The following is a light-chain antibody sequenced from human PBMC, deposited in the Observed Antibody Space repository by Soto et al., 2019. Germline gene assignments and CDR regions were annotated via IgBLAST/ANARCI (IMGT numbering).Light chain of an antibody. CDR2: AAS. CDR3: QQSHSIPRT. J-gene: IGKJ2*01. CDR1: QSISSY. Sequence: DIQMTQSPSSLSASVGDRVTITCQAGQSISSYLNWYQQKPGKAPKLLIYAASGLQSGVPSRFSGSGSGTEFTLTITSLQPEDFATYLCQQSHSIPRTFGQGTKLEI. V-gene: IGKV1-39*01.